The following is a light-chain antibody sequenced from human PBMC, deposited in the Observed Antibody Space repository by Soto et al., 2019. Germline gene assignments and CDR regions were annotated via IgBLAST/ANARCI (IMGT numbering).Light chain of an antibody. Sequence: QSALTQPASVSGSPGQSITLSCTGTSGDIDGYNYVSWYQQHPGKAPKLLISEVTNRPSGVSNRFSGSKSGNTASLTISGLQAEDEADYYCSSYTTNITPVVFGGGTKLTVL. CDR1: SGDIDGYNY. J-gene: IGLJ2*01. V-gene: IGLV2-14*01. CDR2: EVT. CDR3: SSYTTNITPVV.